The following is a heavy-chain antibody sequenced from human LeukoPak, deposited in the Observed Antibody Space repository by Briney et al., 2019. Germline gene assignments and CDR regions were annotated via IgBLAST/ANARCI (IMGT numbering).Heavy chain of an antibody. V-gene: IGHV3-33*01. Sequence: GGSLRLSCAASGFTFSSYGMHWVLQAPGKGLEWVAVIWYDGSNKYYADSVKGRFTISRDNSKNTLYLQMNSLRAEDTAVYYCARGNDYGDYSNWFDPWGQGTLVTVSS. CDR1: GFTFSSYG. J-gene: IGHJ5*02. CDR3: ARGNDYGDYSNWFDP. CDR2: IWYDGSNK. D-gene: IGHD4-17*01.